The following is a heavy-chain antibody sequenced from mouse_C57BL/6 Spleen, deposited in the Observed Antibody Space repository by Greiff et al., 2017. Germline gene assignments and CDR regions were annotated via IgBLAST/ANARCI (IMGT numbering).Heavy chain of an antibody. J-gene: IGHJ2*01. CDR2: IYPSDSET. D-gene: IGHD3-2*02. V-gene: IGHV1-61*01. CDR3: ARRGDSSGDFDY. Sequence: VQLQQSGAELVRPGSSVKLSCKASGYTFTSYWMDWVKQRPGQGLEWIGNIYPSDSETHYNQKFKDKATLTVDKSSSTAYMQLSSLTSEDSAVYYCARRGDSSGDFDYWGQGTTLTVSS. CDR1: GYTFTSYW.